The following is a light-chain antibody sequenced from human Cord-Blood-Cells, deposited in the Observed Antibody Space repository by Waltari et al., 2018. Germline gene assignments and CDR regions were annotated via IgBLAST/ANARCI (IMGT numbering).Light chain of an antibody. CDR1: QSISSY. J-gene: IGKJ2*03. V-gene: IGKV1-39*01. Sequence: DIQMTQSPSSLSASVGDRVTITCRASQSISSYLNWYPQKPGKAPKLLIYAASSLQSGVPSRFSGSGSVTDFTLTISSLQPEDFATYYCQQSYSTPYSFGQGTKLEIK. CDR2: AAS. CDR3: QQSYSTPYS.